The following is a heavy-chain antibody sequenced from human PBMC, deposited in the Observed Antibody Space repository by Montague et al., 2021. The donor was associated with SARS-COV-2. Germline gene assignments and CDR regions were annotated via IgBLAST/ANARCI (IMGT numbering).Heavy chain of an antibody. CDR2: INQSESP. Sequence: SETLSLTCAVYGGSFSGYYWSWIRQPPGKGLEWIGEINQSESPNYNPSLKSRVTISLDTSKNQISLRLTSVTAADTAVSYLARGLLTINMIVVVMAGASNWFYPWGQGTLVTVSS. CDR1: GGSFSGYY. CDR3: ARGLLTINMIVVVMAGASNWFYP. D-gene: IGHD3-22*01. J-gene: IGHJ5*02. V-gene: IGHV4-34*01.